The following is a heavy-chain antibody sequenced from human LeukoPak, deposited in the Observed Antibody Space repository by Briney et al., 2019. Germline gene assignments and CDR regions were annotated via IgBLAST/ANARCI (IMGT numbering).Heavy chain of an antibody. CDR2: IYYSGST. CDR3: ARGRYSYGSR. V-gene: IGHV4-61*01. J-gene: IGHJ4*02. CDR1: GGSVSSGSYY. Sequence: SETLSLTCTVSGGSVSSGSYYWSWIRQPPGKGLEWIGYIYYSGSTNCNPSLKSRVTISVDTSKNQFSLKLSSVTAAGTAVYYCARGRYSYGSRWGQGTLVTVSS. D-gene: IGHD5-18*01.